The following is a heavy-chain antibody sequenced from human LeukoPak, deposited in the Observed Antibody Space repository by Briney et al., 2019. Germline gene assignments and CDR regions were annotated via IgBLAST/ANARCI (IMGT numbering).Heavy chain of an antibody. CDR1: GYTFTGYY. CDR2: IIPIFGTA. D-gene: IGHD2-15*01. CDR3: ARDFIDIVVVVAATLEDHYYGMDV. V-gene: IGHV1-69*13. J-gene: IGHJ6*02. Sequence: GASVKVSCKASGYTFTGYYMYWVRQAPGQGLECMGGIIPIFGTANYAQRFQGRVTITADESTSTAYMELSSLRSEDTAVYYCARDFIDIVVVVAATLEDHYYGMDVWGQGTTVTVSS.